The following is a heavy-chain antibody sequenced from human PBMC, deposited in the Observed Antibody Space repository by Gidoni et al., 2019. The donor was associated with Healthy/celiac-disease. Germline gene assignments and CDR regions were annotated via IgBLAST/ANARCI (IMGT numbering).Heavy chain of an antibody. CDR1: GFTFGDYA. V-gene: IGHV3-49*05. Sequence: EVQLVESGGGLVKPGRSLRLSCTASGFTFGDYAMSWFRQAPGKGLEWVGFIRSKAYGGTTEYAASVKGRFTISRDDSKSIAYLQMNSLKTEDTAVYYCTRWSPAIGFGELRNGMDVWGQGTTVTVSS. CDR2: IRSKAYGGTT. J-gene: IGHJ6*02. CDR3: TRWSPAIGFGELRNGMDV. D-gene: IGHD3-10*01.